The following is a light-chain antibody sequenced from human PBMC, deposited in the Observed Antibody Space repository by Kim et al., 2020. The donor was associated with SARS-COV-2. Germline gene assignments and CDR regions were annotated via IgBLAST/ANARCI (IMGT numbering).Light chain of an antibody. Sequence: QRVTISCTGSSSNIGAGYDVHWYRQLPGQAPTLLIYGTSSRPSGVPDRLSGSTSGTSASLAITGLQADDEADYYCQSYDTSLSGYVFGTGTKVTVL. CDR2: GTS. V-gene: IGLV1-40*01. CDR3: QSYDTSLSGYV. CDR1: SSNIGAGYD. J-gene: IGLJ1*01.